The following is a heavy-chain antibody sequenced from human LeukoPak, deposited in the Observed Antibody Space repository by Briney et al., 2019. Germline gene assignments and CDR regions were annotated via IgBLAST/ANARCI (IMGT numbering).Heavy chain of an antibody. CDR2: IYYSGST. CDR1: GGPISRYY. Sequence: SETLTLTCTVSGGPISRYYWSWIRQPPGKGLEWIGYIYYSGSTNYNPSLKSRVTISVNTSKNQFSLKLSSVTAADTAVYYCARWNGDYDPLPFDYWGQGTLVTVSS. D-gene: IGHD4-17*01. J-gene: IGHJ4*02. V-gene: IGHV4-59*01. CDR3: ARWNGDYDPLPFDY.